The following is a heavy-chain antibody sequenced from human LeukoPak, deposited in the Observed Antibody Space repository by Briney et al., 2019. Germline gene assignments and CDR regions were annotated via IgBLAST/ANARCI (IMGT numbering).Heavy chain of an antibody. CDR3: AKDRYSSGWSDLEY. CDR2: ISWNSDII. Sequence: PGGSLRLSCAASGLIFDDYGMHWVRQAPGKGLEWVSSISWNSDIIAYADSVKGRFTISRDNAKNSLYLQMNSLRAEDTALYYCAKDRYSSGWSDLEYWGQGTLVTVSS. CDR1: GLIFDDYG. D-gene: IGHD6-19*01. V-gene: IGHV3-9*01. J-gene: IGHJ4*02.